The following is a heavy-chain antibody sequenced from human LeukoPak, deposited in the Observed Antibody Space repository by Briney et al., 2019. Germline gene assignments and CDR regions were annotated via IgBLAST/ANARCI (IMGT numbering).Heavy chain of an antibody. CDR2: MSWNSGSI. CDR1: GFTFDDYA. J-gene: IGHJ4*02. V-gene: IGHV3-9*01. Sequence: GGSLRLSCAASGFTFDDYAMHWVRQAPGKGLEWVSGMSWNSGSIGYADSVKGRFTISRDNAKNSLYLQMNSLRAEDTALYYCARRGYSGYVPFDYWGEGPLVTVSS. D-gene: IGHD5-12*01. CDR3: ARRGYSGYVPFDY.